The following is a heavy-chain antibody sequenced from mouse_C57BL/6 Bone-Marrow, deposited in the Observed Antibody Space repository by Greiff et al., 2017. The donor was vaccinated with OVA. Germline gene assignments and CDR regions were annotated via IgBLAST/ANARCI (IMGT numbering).Heavy chain of an antibody. CDR3: APNWDEGDAMDY. D-gene: IGHD4-1*01. V-gene: IGHV1-82*01. J-gene: IGHJ4*01. Sequence: QVQLQQSGPELVKPGASVKISCKASGYAFSSSWMNWVQQRPGKGLEWIGRIYPGDGDTNYNGTFKGKATLTADKSSSTAYMQLSSLTSEDSAVYFCAPNWDEGDAMDYWGQGTSVTVSS. CDR1: GYAFSSSW. CDR2: IYPGDGDT.